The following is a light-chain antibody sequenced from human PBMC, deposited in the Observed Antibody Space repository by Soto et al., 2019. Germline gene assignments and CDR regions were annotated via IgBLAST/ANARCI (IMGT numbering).Light chain of an antibody. CDR2: GAS. V-gene: IGKV3-20*01. CDR3: QQYKNWPWT. J-gene: IGKJ1*01. CDR1: QSVSSSR. Sequence: ETVLTQSPGTLSFAPGERTTLSWPASQSVSSSRLAWYRQKPGQAPRLLIYGASSRATGIPDRFSGSGSGTDFTLTSSSLEPEDSAIYYCQQYKNWPWTFGQGTKVDIK.